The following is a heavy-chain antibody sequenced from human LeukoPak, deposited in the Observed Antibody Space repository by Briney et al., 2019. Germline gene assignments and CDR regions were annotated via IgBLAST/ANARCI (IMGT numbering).Heavy chain of an antibody. CDR2: ISSSGSTI. D-gene: IGHD4-17*01. J-gene: IGHJ6*02. CDR3: ASVSTVTTYYYYGMDV. V-gene: IGHV3-11*01. Sequence: GGSLRLSCAASGFTFSDYYMSWIRQAPGKGLGWVSYISSSGSTIYYADSVKGRFTISRDNAKNSLYLQMNSLRAEDTAVYYCASVSTVTTYYYYGMDVWGQGTTVTVSS. CDR1: GFTFSDYY.